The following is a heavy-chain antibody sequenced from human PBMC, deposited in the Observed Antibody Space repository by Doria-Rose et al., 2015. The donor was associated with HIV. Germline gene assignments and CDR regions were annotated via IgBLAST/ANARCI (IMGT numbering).Heavy chain of an antibody. V-gene: IGHV4-39*01. Sequence: QVQLQESGPGLVKPSETLSPTCTVSGGPVASGTPYWDWIRPTPGKGLEWIGTIYYSGTTYYNPSLRGRVTISLHTSKNQYSLKLISVTAADTSVYYCAKQAVNWFDPWGQGTLVTVSS. CDR3: AKQAVNWFDP. J-gene: IGHJ5*02. D-gene: IGHD6-25*01. CDR1: GGPVASGTPY. CDR2: IYYSGTT.